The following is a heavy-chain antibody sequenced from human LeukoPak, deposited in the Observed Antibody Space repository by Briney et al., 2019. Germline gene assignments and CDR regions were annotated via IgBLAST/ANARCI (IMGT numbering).Heavy chain of an antibody. CDR2: INHSGST. Sequence: KPSETLSLTCAVYGGSFRGYYWSWIRQPPGKELEWIGEINHSGSTNYNPSLKSRVTISVDPSKNQFSLKLSSVTAADTAVYYCASYHYGSGRGVIDYWGQGTLVTVSS. CDR1: GGSFRGYY. CDR3: ASYHYGSGRGVIDY. D-gene: IGHD3-10*01. J-gene: IGHJ4*02. V-gene: IGHV4-34*01.